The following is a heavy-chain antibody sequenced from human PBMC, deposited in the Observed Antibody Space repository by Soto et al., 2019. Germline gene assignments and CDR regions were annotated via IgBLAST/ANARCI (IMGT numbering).Heavy chain of an antibody. D-gene: IGHD3-16*01. Sequence: GGSLRLSCAASGFTFSSYAMSWVRQAPGKGLEWVSAISGSGGSTYYADSVKGRFTISRDNSKNTLYLQMNSLRAEDTAVYYCAKVMYYDYVWGRSYYFDYWGQGTLVTVSS. CDR3: AKVMYYDYVWGRSYYFDY. CDR1: GFTFSSYA. CDR2: ISGSGGST. J-gene: IGHJ4*02. V-gene: IGHV3-23*01.